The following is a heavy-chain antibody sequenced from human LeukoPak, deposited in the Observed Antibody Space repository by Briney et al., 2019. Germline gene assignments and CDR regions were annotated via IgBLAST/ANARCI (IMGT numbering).Heavy chain of an antibody. J-gene: IGHJ4*02. CDR3: ARDMDPTVFDF. D-gene: IGHD2-2*03. Sequence: PGGSLKLSCAASGFTFTSHWMHWVRQTPGKGLEWVPGIKNHGNDTAYADSVKGRFTISRDNARNTLYLQMDSLRAEDTAVYYCARDMDPTVFDFWGQGTLVTVSS. V-gene: IGHV3-74*01. CDR2: IKNHGNDT. CDR1: GFTFTSHW.